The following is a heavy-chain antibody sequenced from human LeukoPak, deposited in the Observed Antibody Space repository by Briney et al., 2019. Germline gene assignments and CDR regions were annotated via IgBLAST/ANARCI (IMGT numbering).Heavy chain of an antibody. CDR1: DGSFSGYC. J-gene: IGHJ6*02. V-gene: IGHV4-34*01. CDR3: ARPRIAARMDV. D-gene: IGHD6-6*01. CDR2: INHSGST. Sequence: SDTLSLTGAVYDGSFSGYCWSWILQPPGKGLEWIGEINHSGSTNYNPSLKSRVTISVDTSKNQFSLKLSSVTAADTAVYYCARPRIAARMDVWGQGTTVTVSS.